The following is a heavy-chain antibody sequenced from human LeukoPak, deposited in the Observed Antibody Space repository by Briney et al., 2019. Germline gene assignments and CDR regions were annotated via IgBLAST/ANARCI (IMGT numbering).Heavy chain of an antibody. J-gene: IGHJ6*02. CDR3: ARDLFPWWGDYAHHYGMDV. D-gene: IGHD4-17*01. Sequence: SETLSLTCTVSGGSISSGGYYWSWIRQHPGKGLEWIGYIYYSGSTYSNPSLKSRVTISVDTSKNQFSLKLSSVTAADTAVYYCARDLFPWWGDYAHHYGMDVWGQGTTVTVSS. CDR1: GGSISSGGYY. CDR2: IYYSGST. V-gene: IGHV4-31*03.